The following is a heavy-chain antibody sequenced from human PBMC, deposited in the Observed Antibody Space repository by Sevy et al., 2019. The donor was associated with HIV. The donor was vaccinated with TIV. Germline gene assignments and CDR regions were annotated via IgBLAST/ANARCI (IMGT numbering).Heavy chain of an antibody. CDR3: AGETYYYDNGMDV. V-gene: IGHV3-21*01. D-gene: IGHD3-22*01. J-gene: IGHJ6*02. Sequence: GGSLRLSCAASGFTFSSYSMNWVRQAPGKGLEWVSSISSSSSYIYYAYSVKGRFTISRDNAKNSLYLQMNSLRAEDTAVYYCAGETYYYDNGMDVWGQGTTVTVSS. CDR1: GFTFSSYS. CDR2: ISSSSSYI.